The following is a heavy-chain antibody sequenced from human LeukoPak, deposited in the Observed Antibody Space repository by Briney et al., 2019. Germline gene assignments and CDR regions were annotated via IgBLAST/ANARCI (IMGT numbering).Heavy chain of an antibody. J-gene: IGHJ6*03. CDR3: ARVGGYCSGGSCYLLNYYYYYMDV. D-gene: IGHD2-15*01. V-gene: IGHV1-18*01. CDR2: ISAYNGNT. CDR1: GYTFTSYG. Sequence: GASVKVSCTASGYTFTSYGISWVRQAPGQELEWMGWISAYNGNTNYAHKLQGRVTMTTDTSTSTAYMELRSLRSDDTAVYYCARVGGYCSGGSCYLLNYYYYYMDVWGKGTTVTVSS.